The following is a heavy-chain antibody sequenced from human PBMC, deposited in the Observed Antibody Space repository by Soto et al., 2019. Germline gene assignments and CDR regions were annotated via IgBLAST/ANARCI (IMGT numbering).Heavy chain of an antibody. Sequence: QVQLVQSGAEVKKPGSSVKVSCKACGGTFSSYTISWVRQAPGQGLEWMGRIIPILGIANYAQKFQGRVTITADKSTSTAYMELSSLRSEDTAVYYCARMDCSGGSCYFSRWFDPWGQGTLVTVSS. CDR1: GGTFSSYT. CDR3: ARMDCSGGSCYFSRWFDP. D-gene: IGHD2-15*01. J-gene: IGHJ5*02. V-gene: IGHV1-69*02. CDR2: IIPILGIA.